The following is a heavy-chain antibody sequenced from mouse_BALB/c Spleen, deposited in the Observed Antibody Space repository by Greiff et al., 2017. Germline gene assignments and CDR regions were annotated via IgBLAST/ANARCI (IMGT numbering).Heavy chain of an antibody. CDR2: IRSKSNNYAT. J-gene: IGHJ4*01. V-gene: IGHV10S3*01. CDR3: VREDAMDY. Sequence: GGGLVQPKGSLKLSCAASGFTFNTNAMNWVRQAPGKGLEWVARIRSKSNNYATYYADSVKDRFTISRDDSQSMLYLQMNNLKTEDTAMYYCVREDAMDYWGQGTSVTVSS. CDR1: GFTFNTNA.